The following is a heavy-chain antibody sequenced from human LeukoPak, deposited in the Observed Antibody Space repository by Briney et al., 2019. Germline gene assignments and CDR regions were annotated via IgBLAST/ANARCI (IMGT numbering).Heavy chain of an antibody. D-gene: IGHD1-14*01. CDR2: IRYDGRSQ. J-gene: IGHJ4*02. V-gene: IGHV3-30*02. CDR1: GFTFSNYG. Sequence: GGSLRLSCATSGFTFSNYGMHWVRQAPGKGLEWVAFIRYDGRSQYCANSVKGRFTISRDNSKNTLYLQLNSLRAEDTAVYYCVKDNPLDYWGQGTLVIVSS. CDR3: VKDNPLDY.